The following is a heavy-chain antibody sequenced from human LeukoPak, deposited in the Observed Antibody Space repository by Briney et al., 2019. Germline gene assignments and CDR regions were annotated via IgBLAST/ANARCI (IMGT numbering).Heavy chain of an antibody. CDR2: ISGSGGST. CDR1: GFTFSSYA. V-gene: IGHV3-23*01. D-gene: IGHD3-22*01. CDR3: AKDPTMIVVVIPDY. Sequence: PGGSLRLSCAASGFTFSSYAMSWFRKPQGKGRDWAQAISGSGGSTYYADSVKGRFTISRDNSKNTLYLQMNSLRTEDTAVYYCAKDPTMIVVVIPDYWGQGTLVTVSS. J-gene: IGHJ4*02.